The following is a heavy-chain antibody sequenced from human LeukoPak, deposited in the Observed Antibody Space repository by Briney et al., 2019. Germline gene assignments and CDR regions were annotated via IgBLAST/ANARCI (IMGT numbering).Heavy chain of an antibody. CDR2: IYYSGST. Sequence: PSETLSLTCAVYGGSFSGYYWSWIRQPPGKGLEWIGSIYYSGSTYYNPSLKSRVTISVDTSKKQFSLKLSSVTAADTAVYYCARPPLPVVGERDYWGQGTLVTVSS. V-gene: IGHV4-34*01. CDR3: ARPPLPVVGERDY. J-gene: IGHJ4*02. D-gene: IGHD1-26*01. CDR1: GGSFSGYY.